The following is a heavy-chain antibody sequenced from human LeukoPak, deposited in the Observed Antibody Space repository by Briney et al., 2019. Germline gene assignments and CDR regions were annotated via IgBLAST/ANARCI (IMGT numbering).Heavy chain of an antibody. Sequence: GGSLRLSCAASGFTFSNAWMSWVRQAPGKGLGWVGRIKSKTDGGTTDYAAPVKGRFTISRDDSKNTLYLQMNSLKTEDTAVYYCTTPMVRGVAGISWGQGTLVTVSS. CDR2: IKSKTDGGTT. CDR3: TTPMVRGVAGIS. CDR1: GFTFSNAW. V-gene: IGHV3-15*01. D-gene: IGHD3-10*01. J-gene: IGHJ4*02.